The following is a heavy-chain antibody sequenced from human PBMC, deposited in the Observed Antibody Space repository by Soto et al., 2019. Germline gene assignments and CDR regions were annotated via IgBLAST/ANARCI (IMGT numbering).Heavy chain of an antibody. CDR3: ARLNNGYGTDS. CDR1: GGSFSSSICC. D-gene: IGHD5-18*01. J-gene: IGHJ4*02. CDR2: IHYPGNT. V-gene: IGHV4-39*01. Sequence: SETLSLTCTVSGGSFSSSICCWGCIRQPPGKGRGFFASIHYPGNTYYNPSPTRRVTVSLATCKSQFSRKVTFLTAADSAVYYCARLNNGYGTDSRGQGTLVTLAS.